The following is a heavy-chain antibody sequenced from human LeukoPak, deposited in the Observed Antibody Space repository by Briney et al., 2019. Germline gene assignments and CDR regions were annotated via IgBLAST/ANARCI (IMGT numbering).Heavy chain of an antibody. Sequence: GESLKISCKGSGYSFTSYWIGWVRQIPGKGLEWMGIIYPGDSDTRYSPSFQGQVTIPADKSISAAYLQWSSMKASDAAMYYCARRRKYSSSWYGFDYWGQGTLVTVSS. CDR1: GYSFTSYW. J-gene: IGHJ4*02. CDR2: IYPGDSDT. CDR3: ARRRKYSSSWYGFDY. D-gene: IGHD6-13*01. V-gene: IGHV5-51*01.